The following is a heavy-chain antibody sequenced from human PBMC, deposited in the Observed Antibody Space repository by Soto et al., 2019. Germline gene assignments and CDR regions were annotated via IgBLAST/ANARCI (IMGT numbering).Heavy chain of an antibody. J-gene: IGHJ4*02. CDR2: LWSYWSTGTNE. V-gene: IGHV3-33*01. Sequence: GGSLRLSCAASGFTFSSYGMHWVRQAPGKGLEWVAVLWSYWSTGTNEYYADSVKGRFTISRDNSKNMLYLQMNSLRGEDTAVYYCARVGGSYYFDHWGQGTLATVSS. CDR1: GFTFSSYG. D-gene: IGHD3-16*01. CDR3: ARVGGSYYFDH.